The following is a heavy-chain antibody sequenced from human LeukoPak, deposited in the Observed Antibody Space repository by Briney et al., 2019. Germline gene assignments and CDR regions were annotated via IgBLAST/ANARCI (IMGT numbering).Heavy chain of an antibody. CDR1: GGSISSYY. CDR3: ARVLGSGSQDY. D-gene: IGHD1-26*01. V-gene: IGHV4-59*01. CDR2: IYYSGST. J-gene: IGHJ4*02. Sequence: PSETLSLTCTVSGGSISSYYWSWIRQPPGKGLEWIGYIYYSGSTNYNPSLKSRVTISVNTSKNQFSLKLSSVTAADTAVYYCARVLGSGSQDYWGQGTLVTVSS.